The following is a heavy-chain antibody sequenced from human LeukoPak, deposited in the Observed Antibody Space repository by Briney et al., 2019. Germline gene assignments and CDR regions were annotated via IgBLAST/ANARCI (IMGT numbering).Heavy chain of an antibody. V-gene: IGHV3-23*01. CDR1: GFTFSSYA. J-gene: IGHJ5*02. CDR3: AKGRLGATTNWFDP. D-gene: IGHD1-26*01. CDR2: ISGSGGST. Sequence: GGSLILSCAASGFTFSSYAMSWVRQAPGKGLEWVSSISGSGGSTYYADSVKGRFTISRDNSKNTLYLQMNRMRAEDTALYYCAKGRLGATTNWFDPWGQGTLVTVSS.